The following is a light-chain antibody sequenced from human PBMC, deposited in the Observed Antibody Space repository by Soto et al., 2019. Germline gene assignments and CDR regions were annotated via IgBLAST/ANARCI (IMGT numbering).Light chain of an antibody. V-gene: IGLV2-14*01. CDR1: SSDVGGYNY. CDR3: SSYTSSRAYV. Sequence: QSVLTQPASVSGSPGQSITISCTGTSSDVGGYNYVSWYQQQSGKAPKLMIHEVSNRPSGVSNRFSGSKSGNTASLTISGLQAEDEADYYCSSYTSSRAYVFGSGTEATGL. J-gene: IGLJ1*01. CDR2: EVS.